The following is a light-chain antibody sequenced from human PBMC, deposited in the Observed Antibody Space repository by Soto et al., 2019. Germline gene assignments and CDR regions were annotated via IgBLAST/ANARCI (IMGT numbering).Light chain of an antibody. CDR3: SSYVGSNNFPYV. CDR1: SSDVGGYNY. Sequence: QSALPQPPSASGSPGQSVTLSCTGTSSDVGGYNYVSWYQHHPGKAPKLIIYEVDERPSGVPDRFSGSKSGNTASLTVSGLQAEDEADYYCSSYVGSNNFPYVFGTGTKLTVL. CDR2: EVD. J-gene: IGLJ1*01. V-gene: IGLV2-8*01.